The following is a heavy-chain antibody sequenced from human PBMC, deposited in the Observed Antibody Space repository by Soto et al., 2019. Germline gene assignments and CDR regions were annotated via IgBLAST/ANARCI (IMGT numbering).Heavy chain of an antibody. CDR1: GFTFSSYA. CDR2: ISGSGGST. D-gene: IGHD2-2*02. CDR3: AKTNIVVPAAIPFYGMDV. J-gene: IGHJ6*02. Sequence: GVLRLSCAASGFTFSSYAMSWVRQAPGKGLEWVSAISGSGGSTYYADSVKGRFTISRDNSKNTLYLQMNSLRAEDTAVYYCAKTNIVVPAAIPFYGMDVWGQGTTVTVS. V-gene: IGHV3-23*01.